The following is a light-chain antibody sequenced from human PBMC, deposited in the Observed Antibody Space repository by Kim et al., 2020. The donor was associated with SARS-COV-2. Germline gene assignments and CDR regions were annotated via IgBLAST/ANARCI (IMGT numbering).Light chain of an antibody. CDR2: RTN. Sequence: QAGLTQSPSVSKGLGQTATLTCTGNNNNVGNQGAAWLQQHQGHPPKLLSYRTNNRPSGISERFSASRSGNTASLTITGLQPEDEADYYCSSWDSSLSAWLVGGGTKLTVL. J-gene: IGLJ2*01. V-gene: IGLV10-54*01. CDR1: NNNVGNQG. CDR3: SSWDSSLSAWL.